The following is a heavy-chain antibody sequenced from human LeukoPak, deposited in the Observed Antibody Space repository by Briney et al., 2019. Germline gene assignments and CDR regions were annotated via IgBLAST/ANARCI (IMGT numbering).Heavy chain of an antibody. V-gene: IGHV3-7*01. CDR2: IKPDGSEK. CDR3: ARYNSDWGCLDP. CDR1: GFTFSSYW. Sequence: GGSLRLSCAASGFTFSSYWMSWVRQAPGKGLDCVANIKPDGSEKNYVDPVKGRFTISRDNAKNSLSLQMNSLRAEDTAVYYCARYNSDWGCLDPWGQGTLVTVSS. J-gene: IGHJ5*02. D-gene: IGHD6-19*01.